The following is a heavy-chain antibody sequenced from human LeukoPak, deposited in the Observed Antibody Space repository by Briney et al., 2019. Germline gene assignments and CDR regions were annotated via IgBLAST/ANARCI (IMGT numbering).Heavy chain of an antibody. CDR1: GFTFSNHG. CDR3: AKDDAWLRFGE. J-gene: IGHJ4*02. Sequence: GGSLRLSCAASGFTFSNHGMNWVRQAPGKGLEWVSGISPSGDITYYADSVKGRFTISTDNSKTTLYLEVISLTAEDTAVYYCAKDDAWLRFGEWSQGTLVTVSS. V-gene: IGHV3-23*01. CDR2: ISPSGDIT. D-gene: IGHD3-10*01.